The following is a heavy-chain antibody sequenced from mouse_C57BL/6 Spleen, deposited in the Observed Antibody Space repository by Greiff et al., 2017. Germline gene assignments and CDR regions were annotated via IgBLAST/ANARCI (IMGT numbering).Heavy chain of an antibody. J-gene: IGHJ2*01. CDR1: GYSITSGYY. CDR3: AREALEYYFDD. Sequence: EVKLQESGPGLVKPSQSLSLTCSVTGYSITSGYYWNWIRQFPGNKLEWMGYISYDGSNNYNPSLKNRISITRDTSKNQFFLKLNSGTTEDTATYYCAREALEYYFDDWGQGTTLTVSS. CDR2: ISYDGSN. V-gene: IGHV3-6*01.